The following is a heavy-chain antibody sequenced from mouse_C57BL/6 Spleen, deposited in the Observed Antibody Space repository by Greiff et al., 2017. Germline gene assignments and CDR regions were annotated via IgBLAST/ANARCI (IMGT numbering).Heavy chain of an antibody. CDR3: ARPAYGSSYFDY. CDR1: GFHIKNTY. Sequence: VQLQQSVAELVRPGASVKLSCTASGFHIKNTYMPWVKQRPEKGLEWIGRIDPANGNPKYAQKVQGKATITADTSSNTAYLQISSLTSEDTDIYYCARPAYGSSYFDYWGQGTTLTVSS. CDR2: IDPANGNP. D-gene: IGHD1-1*01. J-gene: IGHJ2*01. V-gene: IGHV14-3*01.